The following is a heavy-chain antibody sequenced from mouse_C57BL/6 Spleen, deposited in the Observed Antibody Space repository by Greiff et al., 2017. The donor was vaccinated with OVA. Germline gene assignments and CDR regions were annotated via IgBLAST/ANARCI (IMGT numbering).Heavy chain of an antibody. CDR3: AREITTVVATNAMDY. CDR2: IDPEDGET. V-gene: IGHV14-2*01. D-gene: IGHD1-1*01. CDR1: GFNIKDYY. J-gene: IGHJ4*01. Sequence: EVQLVESGAELVKPGASVKLSCTASGFNIKDYYMHWVKQRTEQGLEWIGRIDPEDGETKYAPKFQGKATITADTSSNTAYLQLSSLTSEDTAVYYCAREITTVVATNAMDYWGQGTSVTVSS.